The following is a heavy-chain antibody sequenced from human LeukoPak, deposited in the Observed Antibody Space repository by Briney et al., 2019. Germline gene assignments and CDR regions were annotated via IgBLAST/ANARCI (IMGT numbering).Heavy chain of an antibody. Sequence: SETLSLTCTVSGGSISSYYWNWIRQPAGKGLEWIGHIYTSGSTNYNPSLKSRVTMSIDTSKNRFSLKLSSVTAADTAVYYCARGLNVGFCSSTSCYIWFDPWGQGTLVTVSS. CDR2: IYTSGST. V-gene: IGHV4-4*07. CDR1: GGSISSYY. D-gene: IGHD2-2*02. J-gene: IGHJ5*02. CDR3: ARGLNVGFCSSTSCYIWFDP.